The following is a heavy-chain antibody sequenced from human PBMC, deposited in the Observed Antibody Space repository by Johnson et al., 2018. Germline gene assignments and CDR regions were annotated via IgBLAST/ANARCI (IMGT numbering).Heavy chain of an antibody. D-gene: IGHD5-18*01. CDR2: IKPDGSEK. Sequence: VQLVQSGGGLVQPGGSLRLSCTASGFTFSNYWIRWVRQAPGKGLEWVAYIKPDGSEKSYVDSVKGRFTISRDNAKNSLYLQMSSLRAEDTAMDYCVRDVRDEYGYRYFQEWGPGALVTVSS. CDR3: VRDVRDEYGYRYFQE. CDR1: GFTFSNYW. V-gene: IGHV3-7*01. J-gene: IGHJ1*01.